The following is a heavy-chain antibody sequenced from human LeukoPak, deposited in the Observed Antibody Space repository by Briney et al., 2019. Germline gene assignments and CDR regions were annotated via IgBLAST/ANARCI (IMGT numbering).Heavy chain of an antibody. J-gene: IGHJ3*02. CDR3: ARVRSSFHRRAFDI. D-gene: IGHD6-13*01. CDR1: GGSFSGYY. Sequence: SETLSLTCAVYGGSFSGYYWSWIRQPPGKGLEWTGEINHSGSTNYNPSLKSRVTISVDTSKNQFSLKLSSVTAADTAVYYCARVRSSFHRRAFDIWGQGTMVTVSS. V-gene: IGHV4-34*01. CDR2: INHSGST.